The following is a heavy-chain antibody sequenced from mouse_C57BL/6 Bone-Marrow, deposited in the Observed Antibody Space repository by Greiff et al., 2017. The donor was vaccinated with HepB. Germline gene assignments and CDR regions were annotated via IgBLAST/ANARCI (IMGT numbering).Heavy chain of an antibody. CDR1: GFNIKDDY. CDR2: IDPENGDT. CDR3: ARRADYHWYFDV. V-gene: IGHV14-4*01. D-gene: IGHD3-3*01. J-gene: IGHJ1*03. Sequence: VQLQQSGAELVRPGASVKLSCTASGFNIKDDYMHWVKQRPEQGLEWIGWIDPENGDTEYASKFQGKATITADTSSSTAYMQLSSLTSEDSAVYYCARRADYHWYFDVWGTGTTVTVSS.